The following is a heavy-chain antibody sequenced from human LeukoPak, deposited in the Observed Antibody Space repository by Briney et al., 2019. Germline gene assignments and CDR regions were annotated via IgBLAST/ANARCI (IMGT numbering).Heavy chain of an antibody. V-gene: IGHV1-46*01. CDR2: ISPSGGST. Sequence: ASVKVSCKASGYTFTSYYMDWVRQAPGQGLEWMGVISPSGGSTIYAQKFQGRVTMTRDMSTSTVYMELSSLKSDDTAVYYCARGRHYYDSSIFDIGHWGQGTLVTVSS. CDR1: GYTFTSYY. CDR3: ARGRHYYDSSIFDIGH. D-gene: IGHD3-22*01. J-gene: IGHJ5*02.